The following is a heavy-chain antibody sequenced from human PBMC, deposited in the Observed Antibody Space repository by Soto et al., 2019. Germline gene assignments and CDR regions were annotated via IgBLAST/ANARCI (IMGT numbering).Heavy chain of an antibody. CDR3: ARDPYSSGSLDY. CDR2: IYYSGST. CDR1: GGSISSYY. V-gene: IGHV4-59*01. D-gene: IGHD6-19*01. Sequence: QVQLQESGPGLVKPSETLSLTCTVSGGSISSYYWSWIRQPPGKGLEWIGYIYYSGSTNYNPSLKSRVTISVDTSKNQFSLKLSSVTAADTAVYYCARDPYSSGSLDYWGQGTLVTVSS. J-gene: IGHJ4*02.